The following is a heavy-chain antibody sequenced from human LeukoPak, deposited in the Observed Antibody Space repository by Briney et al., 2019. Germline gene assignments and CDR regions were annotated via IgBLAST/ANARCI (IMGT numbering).Heavy chain of an antibody. CDR1: GFTFNRHN. D-gene: IGHD3-3*01. J-gene: IGHJ4*02. CDR2: VDTTGSNI. Sequence: TGGSLRLSCGASGFTFNRHNIHWVRQAPGKALEWVSSVDTTGSNIYYADSARGRFTISRDDANDSVSLQMNSLRAEDTAVYYCAIDFAFWCGYPFDYWGQGTLVSVS. V-gene: IGHV3-21*04. CDR3: AIDFAFWCGYPFDY.